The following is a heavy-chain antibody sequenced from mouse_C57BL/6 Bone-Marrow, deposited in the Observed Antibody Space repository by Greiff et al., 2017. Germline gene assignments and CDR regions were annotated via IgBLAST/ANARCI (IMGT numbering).Heavy chain of an antibody. CDR3: ARPSGDWYFDV. D-gene: IGHD2-10*02. CDR1: GFTFTDYY. CDR2: IRNKANGYTT. V-gene: IGHV7-3*01. J-gene: IGHJ1*03. Sequence: EVLLVESGGGLVQPGGSLSLSCAASGFTFTDYYMSWVRQPPGKALEWLGFIRNKANGYTTEYSASVKGRFTISRDNSQSILYLQMNALRAEDSAAYYCARPSGDWYFDVWGTGTAVTVSA.